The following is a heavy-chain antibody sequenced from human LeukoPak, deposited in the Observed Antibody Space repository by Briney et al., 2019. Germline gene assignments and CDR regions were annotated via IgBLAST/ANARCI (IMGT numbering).Heavy chain of an antibody. CDR2: IKSDGTST. CDR3: ARVRVHDDFWSGYS. J-gene: IGHJ4*02. V-gene: IGHV3-74*01. Sequence: GGSLRLPCAASGFTFSRFWMHWVRQAPGKGLVWISQIKSDGTSTNYADSVKGRFTISRDNAKNTLYLQMNSLRVEDTAVYYCARVRVHDDFWSGYSWRQGTLVTVSS. D-gene: IGHD3-3*01. CDR1: GFTFSRFW.